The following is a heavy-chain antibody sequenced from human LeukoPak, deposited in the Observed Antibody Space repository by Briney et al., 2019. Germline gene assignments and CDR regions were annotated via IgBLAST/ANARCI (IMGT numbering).Heavy chain of an antibody. Sequence: ASVKVSCKASGYTFTSYGSSWVRQAPGQGLEWMGWISAYNGNTNYAQKLQGRVTMTTDTSTSTAYMELRSLRSDDTAVYYCAREYTGDYYYYYGMDVWGQGTTVPVSS. CDR3: AREYTGDYYYYYGMDV. CDR2: ISAYNGNT. J-gene: IGHJ6*02. CDR1: GYTFTSYG. V-gene: IGHV1-18*01. D-gene: IGHD3-16*01.